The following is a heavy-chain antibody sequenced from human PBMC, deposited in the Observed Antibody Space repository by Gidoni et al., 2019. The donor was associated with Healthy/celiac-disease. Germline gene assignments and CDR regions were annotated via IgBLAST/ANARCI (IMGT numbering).Heavy chain of an antibody. D-gene: IGHD6-13*01. CDR2: IIPLFGTA. CDR1: GGTFSSYA. CDR3: AAFAIAAAGTSVY. V-gene: IGHV1-69*06. J-gene: IGHJ4*02. Sequence: QVQLVQYGAEVKKPGSSVKGSCKASGGTFSSYAISWVRQAPGQGLEWRGGIIPLFGTANYAQKFQGRVTIPADKSTSTAYMELSSLSSVYTSVYYCAAFAIAAAGTSVYWGQVTLVTVSS.